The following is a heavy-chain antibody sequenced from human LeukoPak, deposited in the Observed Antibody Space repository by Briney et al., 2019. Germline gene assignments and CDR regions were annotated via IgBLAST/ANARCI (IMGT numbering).Heavy chain of an antibody. Sequence: SHTLSLTCTVSSGSISSGGYYWSWIRQHPGKALEGIGYIYYSGSTYYNPSLKSRVTISVDTYKDQFSLKLTSVTAADAAVYYCARGAYSYGGYSLYYWGEGTPVTLS. V-gene: IGHV4-31*03. CDR2: IYYSGST. CDR3: ARGAYSYGGYSLYY. CDR1: SGSISSGGYY. J-gene: IGHJ4*02. D-gene: IGHD5-18*01.